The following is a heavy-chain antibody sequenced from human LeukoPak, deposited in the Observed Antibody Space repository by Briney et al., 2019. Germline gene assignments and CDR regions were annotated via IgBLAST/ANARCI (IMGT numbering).Heavy chain of an antibody. CDR1: GYTFTSYD. V-gene: IGHV1-8*01. CDR2: MNPNSGNT. Sequence: ASVKVCCKAYGYTFTSYDINWVRQATGQGLEWMGWMNPNSGNTGYAQKFQGRVTMTRNTSISTAYMELSSLRSEDTAVYYCARGTRKARGVYWFDPWGQGTLVTVSS. D-gene: IGHD3-10*01. J-gene: IGHJ5*02. CDR3: ARGTRKARGVYWFDP.